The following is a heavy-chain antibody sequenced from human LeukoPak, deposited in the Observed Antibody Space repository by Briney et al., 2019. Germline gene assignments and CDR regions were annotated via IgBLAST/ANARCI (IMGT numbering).Heavy chain of an antibody. V-gene: IGHV4-39*07. CDR3: ARDQEMGGKLVQIAAAGINWFDP. J-gene: IGHJ5*02. Sequence: SETLSLTCTVSGGSISSSSYYWGWIRQPPGKGLEWIGSIYYSGSTYYNPSLKSRVTISVDMSKNQFSLKLSSVTAADTAVYYCARDQEMGGKLVQIAAAGINWFDPWGQGTLVTVSS. CDR2: IYYSGST. CDR1: GGSISSSSYY. D-gene: IGHD6-13*01.